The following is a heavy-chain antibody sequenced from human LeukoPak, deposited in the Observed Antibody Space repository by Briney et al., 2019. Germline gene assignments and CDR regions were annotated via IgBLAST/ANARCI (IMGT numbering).Heavy chain of an antibody. J-gene: IGHJ4*02. V-gene: IGHV3-74*01. D-gene: IGHD5-24*01. CDR3: ARQTGRDAYNRY. Sequence: PGGSLRLSCAASGFTFSSYWMHWVRHAPGKGLVWVSRINSGGSSTSYADSVKGRFTISRDNADNTLYLQMSSLRADDTAVYYCARQTGRDAYNRYWGQGTLVTVSS. CDR2: INSGGSST. CDR1: GFTFSSYW.